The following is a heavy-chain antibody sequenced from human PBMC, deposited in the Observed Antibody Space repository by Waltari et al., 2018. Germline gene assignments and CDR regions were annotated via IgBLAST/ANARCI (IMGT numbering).Heavy chain of an antibody. CDR3: ARGGWGFYLDL. Sequence: EVQLMESGGGLVKPGGSLRLSFAASSFSFSSYNMNWVRQAPGKGLEWVSSVSSNGAYIHYADSVRGRFTISRDNAKTSLYLQMNGLRDEDTAVYYCARGGWGFYLDLWGQGALVTVSS. CDR1: SFSFSSYN. D-gene: IGHD7-27*01. CDR2: VSSNGAYI. V-gene: IGHV3-21*01. J-gene: IGHJ5*02.